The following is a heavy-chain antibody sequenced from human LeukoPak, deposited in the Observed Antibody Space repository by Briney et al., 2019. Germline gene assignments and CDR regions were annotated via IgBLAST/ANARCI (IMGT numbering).Heavy chain of an antibody. CDR3: PTDTAMESYFDY. CDR1: AVSLTSYY. Sequence: SSQSMSPTRPLSAVSLTSYYSSCVRQLPGNLLEWIGYTHYSVSTNYHTTLKSRLPLSVTTSKNQFSLRLGSLTAAHTPGYYGPTDTAMESYFDYWGQGTLVTVSS. J-gene: IGHJ4*02. V-gene: IGHV4-59*12. CDR2: THYSVST. D-gene: IGHD5-18*01.